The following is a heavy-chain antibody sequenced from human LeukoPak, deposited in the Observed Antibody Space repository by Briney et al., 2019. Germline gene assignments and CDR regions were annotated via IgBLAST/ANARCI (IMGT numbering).Heavy chain of an antibody. Sequence: GGSLRLSCAASGFTFSIYGMHWVRQAPGKGLEWVAFIRYDGSNKYYADSVKGRFTISRDNSKNTLYLQMNSLRAEDTAVYYCAKEGGITVATIDSFDYWGQGTLVTVSS. J-gene: IGHJ4*02. CDR1: GFTFSIYG. CDR3: AKEGGITVATIDSFDY. V-gene: IGHV3-30*02. D-gene: IGHD5-12*01. CDR2: IRYDGSNK.